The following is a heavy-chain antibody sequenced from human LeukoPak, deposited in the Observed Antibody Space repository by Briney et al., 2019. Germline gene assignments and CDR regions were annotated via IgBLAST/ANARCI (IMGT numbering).Heavy chain of an antibody. CDR3: TRGSIAYYYMDV. D-gene: IGHD3-22*01. J-gene: IGHJ6*03. V-gene: IGHV4-59*01. CDR2: IYYSGST. CDR1: GGSISSYY. Sequence: SETLSLTCTVSGGSISSYYWSWIRQPPGKGLEWIGNIYYSGSTNYNPSLKSRVTISVDTSKNQFSLKLSSVTAADTAVYYCTRGSIAYYYMDVWGKGTTVIISS.